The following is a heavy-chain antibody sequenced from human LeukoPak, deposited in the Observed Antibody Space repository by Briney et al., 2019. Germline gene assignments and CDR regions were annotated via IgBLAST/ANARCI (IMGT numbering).Heavy chain of an antibody. CDR2: ISAYNGNT. J-gene: IGHJ6*03. CDR1: GCTFTSYG. Sequence: GASVKVSCKASGCTFTSYGISWVRQAPGQGLEWMGWISAYNGNTNYAQKLQGRVTMTTDTSTSTAYMELRSLRSDDTAVYFCVRDGHRLYDYYYYYMDVWGKGTTVTVSS. CDR3: VRDGHRLYDYYYYYMDV. V-gene: IGHV1-18*01. D-gene: IGHD2-2*02.